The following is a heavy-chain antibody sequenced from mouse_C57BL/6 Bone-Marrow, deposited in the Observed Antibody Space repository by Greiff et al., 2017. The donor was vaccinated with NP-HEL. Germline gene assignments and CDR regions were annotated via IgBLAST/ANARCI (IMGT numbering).Heavy chain of an antibody. CDR3: TTGFAY. Sequence: EVKLVESGAELVRPGASVKLSCTASGFNIKDDYMHWVKQRPEQGLEWIGWIDPENGDTEYASKFQGKATITADTSSNTAYLQLSSLTSEDTAVYYCTTGFAYWDQGTLVTVSA. V-gene: IGHV14-4*01. CDR1: GFNIKDDY. CDR2: IDPENGDT. J-gene: IGHJ3*01.